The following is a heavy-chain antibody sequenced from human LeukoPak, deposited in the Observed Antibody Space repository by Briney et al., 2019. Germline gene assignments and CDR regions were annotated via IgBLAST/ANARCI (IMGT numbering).Heavy chain of an antibody. D-gene: IGHD6-19*01. CDR3: ARDKYNSGAYGDFDH. CDR1: GFTFSSYS. V-gene: IGHV3-21*01. CDR2: ISSSSSYI. J-gene: IGHJ4*02. Sequence: GGSLRLSCAASGFTFSSYSMNWVRQAPGKGLEWVSSISSSSSYIYYADSVKGRFTISRDNGKNSLYLQMNSLRAVDTAVYYCARDKYNSGAYGDFDHWGQGTLVTVSS.